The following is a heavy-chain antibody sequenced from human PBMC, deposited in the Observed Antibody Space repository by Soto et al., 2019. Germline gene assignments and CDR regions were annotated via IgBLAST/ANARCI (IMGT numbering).Heavy chain of an antibody. CDR1: GGTFSSYA. Sequence: SVKVSCKASGGTFSSYAISWVRQAPGQGLEWMGGIITIFGTANYAQKFQGRVTITADKSTSTAYMELSSLRSEDTAVYYCARVSGSGSYYPYYYYGMDGWAQRTTVTVSS. D-gene: IGHD3-10*01. CDR3: ARVSGSGSYYPYYYYGMDG. J-gene: IGHJ6*02. V-gene: IGHV1-69*06. CDR2: IITIFGTA.